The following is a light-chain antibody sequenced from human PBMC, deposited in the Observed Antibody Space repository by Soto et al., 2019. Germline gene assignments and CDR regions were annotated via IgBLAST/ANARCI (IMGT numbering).Light chain of an antibody. V-gene: IGLV1-40*01. CDR1: SSNLGSGFD. Sequence: QAVVTQPPSVSGAPGQRVTISCTGSSSNLGSGFDVHWYQQFPGTAPKLLIYSDNIRPSGVPDRFSGSKSGTSASLAITGLQAEDEADYYCQSYDKSLSGHVVFGGGTQLTVL. CDR2: SDN. CDR3: QSYDKSLSGHVV. J-gene: IGLJ2*01.